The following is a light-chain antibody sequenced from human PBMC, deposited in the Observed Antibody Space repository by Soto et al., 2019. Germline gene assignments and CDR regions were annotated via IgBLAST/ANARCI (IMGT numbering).Light chain of an antibody. V-gene: IGKV4-1*01. CDR3: QQYYSTPLT. CDR1: QSVLYSSNNKNY. CDR2: RAS. Sequence: DIVMTQSPDSLAVSLGERATINCKSSQSVLYSSNNKNYLAWYQQKAGQPPKLLIYRASTRESGVPDRFSGSGSGTDFTLTISNLQAEDVAVYYCQQYYSTPLTFGQGTKVEIK. J-gene: IGKJ1*01.